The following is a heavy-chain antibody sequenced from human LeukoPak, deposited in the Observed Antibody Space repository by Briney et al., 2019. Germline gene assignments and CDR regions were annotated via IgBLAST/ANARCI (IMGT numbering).Heavy chain of an antibody. D-gene: IGHD1-1*01. CDR1: GFTFSSFD. Sequence: GGSLRLSCAASGFTFSSFDMHWVRQPAGQGLEWVSTIGTASDTYYPGSVEGRFTPSRDNAKNSLYLQMNSLTAGDTAVYYCARGPPRGKYYYMDVWGKGTTVTVSS. CDR2: IGTASDT. J-gene: IGHJ6*03. V-gene: IGHV3-13*01. CDR3: ARGPPRGKYYYMDV.